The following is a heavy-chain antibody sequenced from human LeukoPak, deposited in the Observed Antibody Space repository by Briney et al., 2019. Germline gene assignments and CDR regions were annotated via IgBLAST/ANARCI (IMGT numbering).Heavy chain of an antibody. Sequence: GGSLRLSCAASGFTFSSYGMHWVRQAPGKGLEWVAVIWDDGTNKHYADSVKGRFTVSRDNSKNTLYLQMNSLRAEDTAVYYCAREDYGAAVWGQGTLVTVSS. CDR2: IWDDGTNK. CDR1: GFTFSSYG. V-gene: IGHV3-33*01. D-gene: IGHD4-17*01. CDR3: AREDYGAAV. J-gene: IGHJ4*02.